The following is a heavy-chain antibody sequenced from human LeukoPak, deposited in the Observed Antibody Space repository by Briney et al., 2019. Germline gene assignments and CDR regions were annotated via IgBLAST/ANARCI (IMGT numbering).Heavy chain of an antibody. CDR1: GYTFTSYD. D-gene: IGHD3-3*01. V-gene: IGHV1-2*02. CDR2: INPNSGGT. Sequence: ASVKVSCKASGYTFTSYDINWVRQATGQGLEWMGGINPNSGGTNYAQKFQGRVTMTRDTSISTAYMELSRLRSDDTAVYYCATGGPRFTIFGVVITPPNYYYYVMDVWGQGTTVTVSS. J-gene: IGHJ6*02. CDR3: ATGGPRFTIFGVVITPPNYYYYVMDV.